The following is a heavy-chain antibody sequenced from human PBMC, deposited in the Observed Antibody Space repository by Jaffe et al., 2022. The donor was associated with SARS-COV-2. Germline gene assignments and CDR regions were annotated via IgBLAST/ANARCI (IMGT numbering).Heavy chain of an antibody. J-gene: IGHJ4*02. D-gene: IGHD3-10*01. Sequence: EVQLVESGGGLVKPGGSLRLSCAASGFTFSSYSMNWVRQAPGKGLEWVSSISSSSSYIYYADSVKGRFTISRDNAKNSLYLQMNSLRAEDTAVYYCARDHLWFGELLSPPYYFDYWGQGTLVTVSS. V-gene: IGHV3-21*01. CDR1: GFTFSSYS. CDR3: ARDHLWFGELLSPPYYFDY. CDR2: ISSSSSYI.